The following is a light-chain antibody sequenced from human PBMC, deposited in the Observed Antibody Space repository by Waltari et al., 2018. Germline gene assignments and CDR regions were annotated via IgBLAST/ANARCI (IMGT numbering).Light chain of an antibody. J-gene: IGLJ3*02. Sequence: QSALTQPRSVSGSPGQSVTISCTGTSSGIGGYNYVSWYQQHPGKAPKLIIYDVTKRPSGVPDRFSASKSGNTASLTIAGLQADDEADYYCYSYADTFTWVFGGGTKLTVL. CDR2: DVT. CDR3: YSYADTFTWV. V-gene: IGLV2-11*01. CDR1: SSGIGGYNY.